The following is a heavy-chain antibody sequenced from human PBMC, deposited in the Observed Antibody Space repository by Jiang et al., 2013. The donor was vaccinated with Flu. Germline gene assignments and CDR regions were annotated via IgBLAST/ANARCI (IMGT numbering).Heavy chain of an antibody. V-gene: IGHV4-39*01. CDR2: IYYSGST. Sequence: LLKPSETLSLTCTVSGGSISSSSYYWGWIRQPPGKGLEWIGSIYYSGSTYYNPSLKSRVTISVDTSKNQFSLKLSSVTAADTAVYYCARHPIAVAAHDGYFDYWGQGTLVTVSS. D-gene: IGHD6-19*01. CDR3: ARHPIAVAAHDGYFDY. CDR1: GGSISSSSYY. J-gene: IGHJ4*02.